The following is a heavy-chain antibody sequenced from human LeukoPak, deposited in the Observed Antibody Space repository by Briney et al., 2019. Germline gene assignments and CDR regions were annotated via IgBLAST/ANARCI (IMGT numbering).Heavy chain of an antibody. CDR2: IIPIFGTA. CDR1: GGTFSSYA. V-gene: IGHV1-69*01. Sequence: SVKVSCKASGGTFSSYAISWVPQPPGQGLECMGEIIPIFGTANYPQKFRGRVTITADESTSTAYMELGRQRSEDTAGYYCARSRGNDMLAGYPAADYWGQGTLVTVSS. CDR3: ARSRGNDMLAGYPAADY. J-gene: IGHJ4*02. D-gene: IGHD3-9*01.